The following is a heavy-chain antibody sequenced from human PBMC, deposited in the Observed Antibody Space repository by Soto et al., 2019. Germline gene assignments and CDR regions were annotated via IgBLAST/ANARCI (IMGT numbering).Heavy chain of an antibody. CDR2: VIPLLDAS. CDR3: ASGKSQMSQDRMGFYYYMDV. Sequence: QVHLVQSGADVKKPGSSVKLSCTASGAAFSNYTFTWVRRAPGEGLEWVGRVIPLLDASNYAEKFQDRVTISADRSTSTVYMELSGLRSEDSAIYYCASGKSQMSQDRMGFYYYMDVWGKGTSVTVSS. V-gene: IGHV1-69*08. CDR1: GAAFSNYT. J-gene: IGHJ6*03. D-gene: IGHD2-15*01.